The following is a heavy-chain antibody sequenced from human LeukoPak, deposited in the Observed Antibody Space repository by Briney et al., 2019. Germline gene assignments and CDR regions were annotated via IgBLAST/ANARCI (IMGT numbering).Heavy chain of an antibody. D-gene: IGHD2-2*02. J-gene: IGHJ3*02. Sequence: GESLQISCKGSGYSFTSYWIGWVRQMPGKGLEWMGIIYPGDSDTRYSPSFQGQVTISADKSISTAYLQWSSLKASDTAMYYCARHDLPYCSSTSCYTFAFDIWGQGTMVTVSS. V-gene: IGHV5-51*01. CDR3: ARHDLPYCSSTSCYTFAFDI. CDR2: IYPGDSDT. CDR1: GYSFTSYW.